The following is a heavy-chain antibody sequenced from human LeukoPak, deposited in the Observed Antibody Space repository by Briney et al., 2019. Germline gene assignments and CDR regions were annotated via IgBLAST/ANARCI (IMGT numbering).Heavy chain of an antibody. CDR2: INHSGST. Sequence: SETLSLTCAVYGGSFSGYYWGWIRQPPGKGLEWIGEINHSGSTNYNPSLKSRVTISVDTSKNQFSLKLSSVTAADTAVYYCARDVGSHYGDYVVAAFDIWGQGTMVTVSS. J-gene: IGHJ3*02. V-gene: IGHV4-34*01. CDR3: ARDVGSHYGDYVVAAFDI. D-gene: IGHD4-17*01. CDR1: GGSFSGYY.